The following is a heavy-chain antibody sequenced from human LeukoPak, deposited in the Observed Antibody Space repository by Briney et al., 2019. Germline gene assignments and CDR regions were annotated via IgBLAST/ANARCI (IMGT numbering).Heavy chain of an antibody. Sequence: GGSLRLSCAASGFTFGTYAMNWVRQAPGKGLEWVSGISWNSGSIGYADSVKGRFTISRDNAKNSLYLQMNSLRAEDTALYYCAKGPMIAGDYFDYWGQGTLVTVSS. D-gene: IGHD3-22*01. J-gene: IGHJ4*02. V-gene: IGHV3-9*01. CDR1: GFTFGTYA. CDR2: ISWNSGSI. CDR3: AKGPMIAGDYFDY.